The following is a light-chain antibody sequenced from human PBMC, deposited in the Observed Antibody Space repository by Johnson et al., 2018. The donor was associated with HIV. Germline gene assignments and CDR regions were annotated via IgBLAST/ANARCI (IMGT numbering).Light chain of an antibody. J-gene: IGLJ1*01. V-gene: IGLV1-51*01. Sequence: SVLTQPPSVSAAPGQKVTISCSGSSSNIGNNYVSWYQQLPGTAPKLLIYDSYKRPSGIPDRFSGSKSGTSATLGITGLQTGDAADYYCGTWDSSLSAYVFGTGTKVTVL. CDR2: DSY. CDR1: SSNIGNNY. CDR3: GTWDSSLSAYV.